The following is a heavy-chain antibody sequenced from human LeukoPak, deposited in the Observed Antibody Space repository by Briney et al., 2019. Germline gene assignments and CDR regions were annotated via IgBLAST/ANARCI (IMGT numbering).Heavy chain of an antibody. Sequence: SETLSLTCAVYGGSFSGYYWGWIRQPPGKGLEWIGEINHSGSTNYNPSLKSRVTISVDTSKNQFSLKLSSVTAADTAVYYCARSRVGATATWGKGTTVTVSS. V-gene: IGHV4-34*01. D-gene: IGHD1-26*01. CDR3: ARSRVGATAT. CDR1: GGSFSGYY. CDR2: INHSGST. J-gene: IGHJ6*04.